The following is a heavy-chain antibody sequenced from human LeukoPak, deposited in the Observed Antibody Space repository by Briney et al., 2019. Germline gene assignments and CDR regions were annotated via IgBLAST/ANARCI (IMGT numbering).Heavy chain of an antibody. CDR1: GYTFTSYY. CDR2: INPSGGST. V-gene: IGHV1-46*01. J-gene: IGHJ4*02. Sequence: ASVKVSCKASGYTFTSYYMHWVRQAPGQGLEWMGIINPSGGSTSYAQKSQGRVTMTRDTSTSTVYMELSSLRSEDTAVYYCAREAEGLRLDYWGQGTLVTVSS. D-gene: IGHD3-22*01. CDR3: AREAEGLRLDY.